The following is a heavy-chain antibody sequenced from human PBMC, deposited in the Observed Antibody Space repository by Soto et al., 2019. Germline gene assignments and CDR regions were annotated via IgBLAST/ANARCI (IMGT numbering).Heavy chain of an antibody. CDR3: ARAPSPYSSSSAGIDY. D-gene: IGHD6-6*01. V-gene: IGHV1-2*04. CDR2: INPNSGGT. Sequence: QVQLVQSGAEVKKPGASVKVSCKASGYTFTGYYMHWVRQAPGQGLEWMGWINPNSGGTNYAQKFQGWVTMTRDTSNSTAYMELSRLRSDDTAVYYCARAPSPYSSSSAGIDYWGQGTLVTVSS. CDR1: GYTFTGYY. J-gene: IGHJ4*02.